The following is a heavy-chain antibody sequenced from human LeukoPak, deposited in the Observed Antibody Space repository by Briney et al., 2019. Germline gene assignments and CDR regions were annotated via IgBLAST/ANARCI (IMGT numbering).Heavy chain of an antibody. Sequence: SETLSLTCTVSGGSISRYYWSWIPHPPGKGLECIGYIYYSERTNYNPSLRSRVTISVDTSKNQFSLKLSSVTAADTAVYYCARTRDTAMTHDAFDIWGQGTMVTVSS. CDR3: ARTRDTAMTHDAFDI. CDR2: IYYSERT. J-gene: IGHJ3*02. D-gene: IGHD5-18*01. V-gene: IGHV4-59*01. CDR1: GGSISRYY.